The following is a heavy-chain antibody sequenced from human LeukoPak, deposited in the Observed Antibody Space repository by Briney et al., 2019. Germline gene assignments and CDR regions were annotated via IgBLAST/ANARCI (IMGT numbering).Heavy chain of an antibody. CDR3: ARVGSDILTRKGVYYMAV. J-gene: IGHJ6*03. D-gene: IGHD3-9*01. V-gene: IGHV1-2*02. Sequence: ASVKVSCKASGYTFTGYYMHWVRQAPGQGLEWMGWINTNSGGTNYAQKFQGRVTMTRDTSISTAYMDLSRLRSDDTAVYYCARVGSDILTRKGVYYMAVCGKGTTVTVSS. CDR1: GYTFTGYY. CDR2: INTNSGGT.